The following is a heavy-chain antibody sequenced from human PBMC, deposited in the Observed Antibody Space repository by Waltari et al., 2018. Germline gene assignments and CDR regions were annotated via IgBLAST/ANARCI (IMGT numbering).Heavy chain of an antibody. CDR2: IYYSGST. V-gene: IGHV4-39*07. Sequence: QLQLQESGPGLVKPSETLSLTCTVSGGSISSSSYYWGWIRQPPGKGLEWIGSIYYSGSTYYNPSLKSRVTISVDTSKTQFSLKLSSVTAADTAVYYCAREDIVVVPAAMPLYYGMDVWGQGTTVTVSS. CDR1: GGSISSSSYY. D-gene: IGHD2-2*01. CDR3: AREDIVVVPAAMPLYYGMDV. J-gene: IGHJ6*02.